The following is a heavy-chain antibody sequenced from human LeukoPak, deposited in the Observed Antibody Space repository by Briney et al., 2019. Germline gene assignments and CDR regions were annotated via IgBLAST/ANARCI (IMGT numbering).Heavy chain of an antibody. CDR2: IYSGGST. D-gene: IGHD1-26*01. Sequence: GGSLRLSCAASGCTVNSNYMIWVRQAPGKGLEWVSVIYSGGSTHYADSVEGRITISRDNSKNTLFLQVNSLRAEDTAAYYCARGGSYPNDPFDIWGQGTMVTV. V-gene: IGHV3-53*01. CDR1: GCTVNSNY. CDR3: ARGGSYPNDPFDI. J-gene: IGHJ3*02.